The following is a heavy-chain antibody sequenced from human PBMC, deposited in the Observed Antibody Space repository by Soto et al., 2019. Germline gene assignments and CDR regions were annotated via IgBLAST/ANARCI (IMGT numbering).Heavy chain of an antibody. V-gene: IGHV4-59*01. Sequence: QVQLRESGPGLVRPSETLFLTCTVSGDSIRNYYWNWIRQPPGKGLEWVGHFHYSGNTNYNPSLKSRVTISADTAKNEFSLSLDSVNAADTADYYWVGEGGLLFSGVVWGQG. J-gene: IGHJ4*02. CDR1: GDSIRNYY. CDR2: FHYSGNT. CDR3: VGEGGLLFSGVV. D-gene: IGHD2-8*02.